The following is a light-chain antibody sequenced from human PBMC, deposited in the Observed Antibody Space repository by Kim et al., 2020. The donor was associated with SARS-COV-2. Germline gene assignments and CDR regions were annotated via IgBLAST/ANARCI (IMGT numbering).Light chain of an antibody. J-gene: IGKJ1*01. CDR1: QSVSGS. CDR3: QQRTSWPWT. V-gene: IGKV3-11*01. Sequence: LSPGERATLSCRASQSVSGSLAWYQQKPGQAPRLLIYDVSNRATGIPARFSGSRSGTDFTLTISSLEPEDFAVYYCQQRTSWPWTFGRGTKVDIK. CDR2: DVS.